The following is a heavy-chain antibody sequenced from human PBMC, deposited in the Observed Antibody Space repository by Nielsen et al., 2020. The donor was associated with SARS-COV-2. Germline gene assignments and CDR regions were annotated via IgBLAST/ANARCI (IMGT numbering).Heavy chain of an antibody. J-gene: IGHJ4*02. CDR1: GITYINYG. CDR3: TTRTFYLDY. Sequence: GWSLRLSCEASGITYINYGMSWVRQAPGKGLEWVSSIGTSGGNSYYSDSVKGRFTISRDISKNTLFLQMNSLRAEDTALYYCTTRTFYLDYWGQGTLVTVSS. V-gene: IGHV3-23*01. D-gene: IGHD1-1*01. CDR2: IGTSGGNS.